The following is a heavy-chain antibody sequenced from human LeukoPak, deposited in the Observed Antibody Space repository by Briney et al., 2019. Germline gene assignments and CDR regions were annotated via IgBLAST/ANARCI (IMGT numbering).Heavy chain of an antibody. V-gene: IGHV4-39*07. Sequence: PSETLSLTCTVSGGSISSSSYYWGWIRQPPGKGLEWIGSIYYSGSTYYNPSLKSRVTISVDTSKNQFSLKLSSVTAADTAVYYCARGLLWFGELRGGYFDYWGQGTLVTVSS. J-gene: IGHJ4*02. CDR2: IYYSGST. CDR1: GGSISSSSYY. CDR3: ARGLLWFGELRGGYFDY. D-gene: IGHD3-10*01.